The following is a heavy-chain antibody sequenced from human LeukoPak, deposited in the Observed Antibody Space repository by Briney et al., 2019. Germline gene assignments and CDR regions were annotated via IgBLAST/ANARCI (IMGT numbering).Heavy chain of an antibody. D-gene: IGHD1-1*01. Sequence: GGSLRLSCAASGFTFSDYFMSWVRQAPGKGLEWLSYINGRGTYIDYAESLKGRITISRDNAQNSLYLQMNSLRVEDTAVYYCARSGREATEIDYWGQGTLITVSS. CDR1: GFTFSDYF. CDR2: INGRGTYI. V-gene: IGHV3-11*06. J-gene: IGHJ4*02. CDR3: ARSGREATEIDY.